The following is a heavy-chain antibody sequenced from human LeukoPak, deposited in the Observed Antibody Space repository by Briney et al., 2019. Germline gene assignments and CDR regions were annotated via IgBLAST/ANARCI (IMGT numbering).Heavy chain of an antibody. V-gene: IGHV4-31*03. Sequence: SETLSLTCTVSGGSISSGGYYWSWIRQHPGKGLEWIGYIYYSGSTYYNPSLKSRVTISVDTSKNQFSLKLGSVTAADTAVYYCARELRGNSYGRYYYYGMDVWGQGTTVTVSS. CDR1: GGSISSGGYY. CDR3: ARELRGNSYGRYYYYGMDV. CDR2: IYYSGST. J-gene: IGHJ6*02. D-gene: IGHD5-18*01.